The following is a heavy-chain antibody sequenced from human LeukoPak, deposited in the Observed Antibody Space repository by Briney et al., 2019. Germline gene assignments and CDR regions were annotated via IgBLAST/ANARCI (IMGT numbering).Heavy chain of an antibody. Sequence: GGSLRLSCAVSGFTFDDYAMHWVRQVPGKGLEWVSGINWNSGSIGYADSVKGRFTTPRDNAKNSLYLQMNSLRAEDTAFYYCAINGGGDSGYGNFDYWGQGTLVTVSS. D-gene: IGHD5-12*01. J-gene: IGHJ4*02. CDR3: AINGGGDSGYGNFDY. V-gene: IGHV3-9*01. CDR1: GFTFDDYA. CDR2: INWNSGSI.